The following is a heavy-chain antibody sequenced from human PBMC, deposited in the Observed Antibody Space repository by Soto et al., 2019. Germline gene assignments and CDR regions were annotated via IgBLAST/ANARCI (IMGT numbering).Heavy chain of an antibody. Sequence: TGGSLRLSCAASGFTFSGYYMSWIRQAPGKGLEWVSYISSSSSYTNYADSVKGRFTISRDNAKNSLYLQMNSLRAEDTAVYYCARIPTMVRPDYWGQGTLVTVSS. CDR2: ISSSSSYT. J-gene: IGHJ4*02. V-gene: IGHV3-11*03. CDR1: GFTFSGYY. CDR3: ARIPTMVRPDY. D-gene: IGHD3-10*01.